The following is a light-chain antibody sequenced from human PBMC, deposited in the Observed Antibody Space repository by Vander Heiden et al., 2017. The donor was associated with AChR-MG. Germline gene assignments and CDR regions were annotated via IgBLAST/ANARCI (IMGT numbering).Light chain of an antibody. J-gene: IGKJ5*01. V-gene: IGKV3-20*01. Sequence: EIVLTQSPGTLSLSPGERATLSCRASQSVRSGSLAWYQQKPGQAPRLLIYGASSRATGIPDRFSGSGSETDFTLTISRLEPEDFAVYYCQQYGSSLITFGQGTRLEIK. CDR1: QSVRSGS. CDR2: GAS. CDR3: QQYGSSLIT.